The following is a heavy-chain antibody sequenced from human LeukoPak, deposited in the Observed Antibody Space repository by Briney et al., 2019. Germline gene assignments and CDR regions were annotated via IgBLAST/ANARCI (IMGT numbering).Heavy chain of an antibody. Sequence: PSQTLSLTCTVSGGSISSYYWGWIRKPPGKGLEWIAYMYYSGSTNYNPSLKSRVTISVDTSKNQFSLKLSSVTAADTAVYYCARDHSGFCSGGSCDDYWGQGTLVTVSS. D-gene: IGHD2-15*01. CDR3: ARDHSGFCSGGSCDDY. V-gene: IGHV4-59*12. CDR2: MYYSGST. J-gene: IGHJ4*02. CDR1: GGSISSYY.